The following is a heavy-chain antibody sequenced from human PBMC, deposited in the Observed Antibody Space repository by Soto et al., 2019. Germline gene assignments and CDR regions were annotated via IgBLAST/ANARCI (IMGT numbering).Heavy chain of an antibody. V-gene: IGHV1-18*01. J-gene: IGHJ3*02. Sequence: EASVKVSCKASGYTFTSYGISWVRQAPGQGLEWMGWISAYNGNTNYAQKLQGRVTMTTDTSTSTAYMELRSLRSDDTAVYYCATTTGAYYDFWSGHPDAFDIWGQGTMVTVSS. CDR1: GYTFTSYG. CDR3: ATTTGAYYDFWSGHPDAFDI. D-gene: IGHD3-3*01. CDR2: ISAYNGNT.